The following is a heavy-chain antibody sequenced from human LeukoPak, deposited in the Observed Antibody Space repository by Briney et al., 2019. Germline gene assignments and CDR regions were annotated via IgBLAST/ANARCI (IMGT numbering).Heavy chain of an antibody. D-gene: IGHD1-14*01. CDR3: AGPYGTSTGALDY. CDR2: IYSSGNT. Sequence: TGGSLRLSCAVSGFTVSSNFVSWVRQAPGKGLEWVSIIYSSGNTFYADSVKGRFTISRDNSQNTLYLRMNSLRSEDTAVYYCAGPYGTSTGALDYWGQGTLVTVSS. CDR1: GFTVSSNF. J-gene: IGHJ4*02. V-gene: IGHV3-66*02.